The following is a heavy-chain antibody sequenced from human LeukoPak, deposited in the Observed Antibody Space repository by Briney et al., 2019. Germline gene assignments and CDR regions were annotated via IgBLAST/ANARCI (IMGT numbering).Heavy chain of an antibody. CDR2: ISTSGDST. J-gene: IGHJ4*02. CDR3: ASRNYYDSSGYYYYYFDY. D-gene: IGHD3-22*01. V-gene: IGHV3-23*01. Sequence: GGSLRLSCAASGFTFNNYAMTWVRQAPGKGLEWVSTISTSGDSTYYADSVKGRFTISRDNSKNTLYLQMNSLRAEDTAVYYCASRNYYDSSGYYYYYFDYWGQGILVTVSS. CDR1: GFTFNNYA.